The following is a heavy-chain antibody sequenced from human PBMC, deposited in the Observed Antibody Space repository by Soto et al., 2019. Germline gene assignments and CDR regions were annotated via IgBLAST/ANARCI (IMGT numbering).Heavy chain of an antibody. CDR2: IIPIFGTA. Sequence: CKASGGTFSSYAISWVRQAPGQGLEWMGGIIPIFGTANYAQKFQGRVTITADESTSTAYMELSSLRSEDTAVYYCAGGTYYYDSSGYYTPLSFDYWGQGTLVTVSS. J-gene: IGHJ4*02. CDR1: GGTFSSYA. CDR3: AGGTYYYDSSGYYTPLSFDY. V-gene: IGHV1-69*01. D-gene: IGHD3-22*01.